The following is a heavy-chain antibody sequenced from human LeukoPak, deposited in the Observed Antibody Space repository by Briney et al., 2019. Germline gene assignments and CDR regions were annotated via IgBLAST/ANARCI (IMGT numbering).Heavy chain of an antibody. CDR2: ISGSGDST. Sequence: GGSLRLSCAASGFTFSSYAMSWVRQAPGKGLEWVSGISGSGDSTYYADSVKGRFTISRDNSKNTLYLQMNSLRAEDTAVYYCAKYHYYGSGNGPPRFDYWGQGTLVTVSS. V-gene: IGHV3-23*01. D-gene: IGHD3-10*01. CDR3: AKYHYYGSGNGPPRFDY. CDR1: GFTFSSYA. J-gene: IGHJ4*02.